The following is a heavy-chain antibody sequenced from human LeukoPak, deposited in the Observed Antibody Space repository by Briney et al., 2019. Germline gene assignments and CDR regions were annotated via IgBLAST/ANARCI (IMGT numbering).Heavy chain of an antibody. CDR1: GFTFSTYW. D-gene: IGHD6-13*01. CDR2: IWYDGSNK. J-gene: IGHJ4*02. V-gene: IGHV3-33*08. Sequence: PGGSLRLSCSASGFTFSTYWMSWVRQAPGKGLEWVAVIWYDGSNKYYADSVRGRFTISRDNSKNTLYLQMNSLRAEDTAVYYCARESRAAGTTYFDYWGQGTLVTVSS. CDR3: ARESRAAGTTYFDY.